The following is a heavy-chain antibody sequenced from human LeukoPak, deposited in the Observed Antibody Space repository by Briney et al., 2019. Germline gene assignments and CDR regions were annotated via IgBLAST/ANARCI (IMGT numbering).Heavy chain of an antibody. D-gene: IGHD2-21*02. V-gene: IGHV3-15*01. J-gene: IGHJ4*02. CDR2: IKSKSDGGTT. Sequence: PGGSLRLSCAASGFIFSNYAMTWVRQAPGKGLEWVGRIKSKSDGGTTDYAAPVKGRFTTSRDDSKNTLYLQMNSLKTEDTAVYYCTTGGLAYCGGDCYSQYFDYWGQGTLVTVSS. CDR3: TTGGLAYCGGDCYSQYFDY. CDR1: GFIFSNYA.